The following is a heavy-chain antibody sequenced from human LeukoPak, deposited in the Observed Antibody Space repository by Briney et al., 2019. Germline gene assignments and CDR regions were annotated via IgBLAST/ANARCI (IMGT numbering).Heavy chain of an antibody. J-gene: IGHJ5*02. CDR1: GYSFTSYW. V-gene: IGHV5-51*01. D-gene: IGHD1-1*01. CDR2: IYPGDSDT. CDR3: ARSGISGRLERPGGWFDP. Sequence: GESLKISCKGSGYSFTSYWIGWVRQMPGKGLEWMGIIYPGDSDTRYSPSFQGQVTISADKSISTAYLRWSSLKASDTAMYYCARSGISGRLERPGGWFDPWGQGTLVTVSS.